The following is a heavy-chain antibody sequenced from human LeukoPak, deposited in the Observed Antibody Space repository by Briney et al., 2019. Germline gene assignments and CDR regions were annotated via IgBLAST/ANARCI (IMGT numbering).Heavy chain of an antibody. V-gene: IGHV1-18*01. J-gene: IGHJ4*02. CDR3: ARAVWFGELLLNYFDY. Sequence: GGSVKVSCKASGYTFTSYGISWVRQAPGQGLEWMGWISAYNGNTNYAQKLQGRVTMTTDTSTSTAYMELRSLRSDDTAVYYCARAVWFGELLLNYFDYWGQGTLVTVSS. CDR1: GYTFTSYG. CDR2: ISAYNGNT. D-gene: IGHD3-10*01.